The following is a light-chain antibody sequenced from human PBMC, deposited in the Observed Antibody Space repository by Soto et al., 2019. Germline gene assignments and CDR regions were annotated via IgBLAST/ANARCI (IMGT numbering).Light chain of an antibody. CDR1: QGISTY. Sequence: DIQMTQSPSSLSASVGDRVTITCRASQGISTYLVWYQHKPGTVPKLLIFAASTLQSGVPSRFSGSGSGTDFTLTISSLQPEDVATYYCQSYTGAPWTFGQGTKVEI. J-gene: IGKJ1*01. V-gene: IGKV1-27*01. CDR2: AAS. CDR3: QSYTGAPWT.